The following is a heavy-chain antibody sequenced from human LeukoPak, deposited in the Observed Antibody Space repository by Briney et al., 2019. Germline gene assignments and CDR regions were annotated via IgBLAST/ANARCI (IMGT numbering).Heavy chain of an antibody. CDR3: ARGNGGYEPYYYGMDV. CDR1: GGSISSGGYY. J-gene: IGHJ6*04. V-gene: IGHV4-31*03. D-gene: IGHD5-12*01. CDR2: IYYSGST. Sequence: SQTLSLTCTVSGGSISSGGYYWSWIRQHPGKGLEWIGYIYYSGSTYYNPSLKSRVTISVDTSKNQFSLKLSSVTAADTAVYYCARGNGGYEPYYYGMDVWGKGTTVTVSS.